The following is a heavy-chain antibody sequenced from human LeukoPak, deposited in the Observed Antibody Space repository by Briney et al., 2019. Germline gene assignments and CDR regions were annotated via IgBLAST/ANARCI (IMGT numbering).Heavy chain of an antibody. V-gene: IGHV1-69*13. Sequence: SVKVSCKASGGTFSSYAISWVRQAPGQGLEWMGGIIPIFGTANYAQKFQGRVTITADESTSTANMELSSLRSEDTAVYYCARAAGSGYYHKNFDYWGQGTLVTVSS. CDR2: IIPIFGTA. CDR3: ARAAGSGYYHKNFDY. D-gene: IGHD3-22*01. CDR1: GGTFSSYA. J-gene: IGHJ4*02.